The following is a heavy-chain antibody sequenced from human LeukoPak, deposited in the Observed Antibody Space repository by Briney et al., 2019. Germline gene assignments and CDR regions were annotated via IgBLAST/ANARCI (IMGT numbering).Heavy chain of an antibody. CDR3: ARVELYASGWYGSIDY. CDR2: ISYDGTNK. CDR1: GFTFSSYG. Sequence: GGSLRLSCAASGFTFSSYGMHWVRQAPGKGPEWVADISYDGTNKYYADSVKGRFTISRDNSKNTLYLQMDSLRTEDTAVYYCARVELYASGWYGSIDYWGRGTLVAVSS. J-gene: IGHJ4*02. D-gene: IGHD6-19*01. V-gene: IGHV3-30*03.